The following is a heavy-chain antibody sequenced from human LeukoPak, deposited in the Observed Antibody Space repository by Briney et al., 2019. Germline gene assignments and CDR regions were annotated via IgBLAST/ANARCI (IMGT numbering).Heavy chain of an antibody. Sequence: PGGSLRLSCAASGFTFSSYAMSWVRQAPGKGLEWVAGISGGGGSTYYADSVKGRFTISRDNSKNTLYLQMNSLRVEDTAAYFCAKLSRLRGAGYFDDWGQGTLITVSS. CDR1: GFTFSSYA. D-gene: IGHD3-16*01. J-gene: IGHJ4*02. CDR3: AKLSRLRGAGYFDD. CDR2: ISGGGGST. V-gene: IGHV3-23*01.